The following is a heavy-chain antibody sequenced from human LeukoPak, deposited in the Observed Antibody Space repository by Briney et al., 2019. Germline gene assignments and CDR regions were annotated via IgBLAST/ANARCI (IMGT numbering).Heavy chain of an antibody. Sequence: GRSLILSCAASGFTFRSYAMHWVRQAPGKGLEWEAAISYDGSNKKYADSVKGRFTISRDNSKNTLYLQMNSLRAEDTAVYYCARGVRIAVAGNIDYWGQGTLVTASS. V-gene: IGHV3-30*04. D-gene: IGHD6-19*01. CDR1: GFTFRSYA. CDR3: ARGVRIAVAGNIDY. CDR2: ISYDGSNK. J-gene: IGHJ4*02.